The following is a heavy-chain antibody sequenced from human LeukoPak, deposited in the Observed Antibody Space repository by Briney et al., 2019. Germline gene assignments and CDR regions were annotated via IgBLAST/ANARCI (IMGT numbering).Heavy chain of an antibody. J-gene: IGHJ6*03. CDR3: ARARYETRIWPKSRYDYYHYMDV. Sequence: ASVKVSCKASGYTFTTYTIHWVRQAPGQRLEWMGWINAGNGNTKYSQEFQDRVTITRDTSASTAYMELSSLRSEDMAVYYCARARYETRIWPKSRYDYYHYMDVWGKGTTVTVSS. CDR1: GYTFTTYT. D-gene: IGHD3-3*01. V-gene: IGHV1-3*03. CDR2: INAGNGNT.